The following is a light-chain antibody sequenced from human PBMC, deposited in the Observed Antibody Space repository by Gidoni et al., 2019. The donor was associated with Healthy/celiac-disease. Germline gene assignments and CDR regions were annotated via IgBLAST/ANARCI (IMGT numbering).Light chain of an antibody. V-gene: IGLV3-1*01. CDR1: NLGDKY. CDR3: PAWDSSTVV. Sequence: SYELTQPPSVSVSPGQTASITCSGDNLGDKYACWYQQKPGQSPVLVIYQDSKRPSGIPERFSGSNSGNTATLTISGTQAMDEADYYCPAWDSSTVVFCGGTKLTVL. CDR2: QDS. J-gene: IGLJ2*01.